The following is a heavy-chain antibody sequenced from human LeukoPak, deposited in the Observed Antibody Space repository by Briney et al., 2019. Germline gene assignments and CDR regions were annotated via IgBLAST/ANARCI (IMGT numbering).Heavy chain of an antibody. CDR3: VRDLFTD. V-gene: IGHV3-48*01. CDR2: ISSTNRVI. J-gene: IGHJ4*02. CDR1: GFSFNGDA. Sequence: TGGSLRLSCAASGFSFNGDAMKWVRQAPGKGLQWVSYISSTNRVIFYADSVKGRFTVSRGNAQNSLFLQMNSLRAEDTAVYYCVRDLFTDWGQGTLVTVSS. D-gene: IGHD4-11*01.